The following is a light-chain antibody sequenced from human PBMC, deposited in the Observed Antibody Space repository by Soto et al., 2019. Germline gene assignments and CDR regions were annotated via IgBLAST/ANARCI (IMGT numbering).Light chain of an antibody. J-gene: IGLJ1*01. CDR3: SSFTSGSTL. Sequence: QSVLTQPASVSGSPGQSITISCTGTSSDVGGYNYVSWYQQHPGKAPKLMIYEVSNRPSGVSNRFPGSKSGNTASLTISGLQAGDEADYYCSSFTSGSTLFGTGTKLTVL. CDR1: SSDVGGYNY. V-gene: IGLV2-14*01. CDR2: EVS.